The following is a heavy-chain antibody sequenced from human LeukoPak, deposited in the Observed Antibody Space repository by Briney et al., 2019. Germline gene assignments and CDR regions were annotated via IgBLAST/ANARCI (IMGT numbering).Heavy chain of an antibody. V-gene: IGHV1-69*13. J-gene: IGHJ4*02. CDR3: ARGRHSGSYVPFDY. D-gene: IGHD1-26*01. CDR1: GCTFSSYA. CDR2: IIPIFGTA. Sequence: SVKVSCKASGCTFSSYAISWVRQVPGQGLEWMGGIIPIFGTANYAQKFQGRVTITADESTSTAYMELSSLRSEDTAVYYCARGRHSGSYVPFDYWGQGTLVTVSS.